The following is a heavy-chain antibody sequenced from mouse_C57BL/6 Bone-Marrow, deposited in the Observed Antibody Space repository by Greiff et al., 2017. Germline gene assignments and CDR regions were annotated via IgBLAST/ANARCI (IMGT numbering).Heavy chain of an antibody. Sequence: EVKVVESGGGLVQPGGSLKLSCAASGFTFSDYYMYWVRQTPEKRLEWVAYISNGGGSTYYPDTVKGRFTISRDNAKNTLYLQMSRLKSEDTAMYYCARDTTVPFAYWGQGTLVTVSA. D-gene: IGHD1-1*01. CDR3: ARDTTVPFAY. CDR2: ISNGGGST. CDR1: GFTFSDYY. J-gene: IGHJ3*01. V-gene: IGHV5-12*01.